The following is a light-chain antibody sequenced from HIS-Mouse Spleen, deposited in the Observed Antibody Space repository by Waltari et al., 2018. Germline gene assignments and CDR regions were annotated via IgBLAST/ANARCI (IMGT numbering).Light chain of an antibody. J-gene: IGLJ1*01. CDR3: CSYAGSSLYV. CDR1: SSDVGSYNL. Sequence: QSALTQPASVSGSPGQSITISCTGTSSDVGSYNLVSWYQQHPGKAPKLMIYEGSKRPSGVSNSFSGSKSGNTASLTISGLQAEDEADYYCCSYAGSSLYVFGTGTKVTVL. CDR2: EGS. V-gene: IGLV2-23*01.